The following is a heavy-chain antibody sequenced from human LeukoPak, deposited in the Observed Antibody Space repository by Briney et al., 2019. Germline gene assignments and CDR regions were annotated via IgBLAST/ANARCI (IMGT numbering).Heavy chain of an antibody. Sequence: GGSLRLSCAASGFTFSSYGMHWVRQAPGKGLEWVAVISYDGSNKYYADSVKGRFTISGDNSKNTLYLQMNSLRAEDTAVYYCAKDQYYYDSSGYFDYWGQGTLVTVSS. CDR2: ISYDGSNK. CDR1: GFTFSSYG. CDR3: AKDQYYYDSSGYFDY. J-gene: IGHJ4*02. V-gene: IGHV3-30*18. D-gene: IGHD3-22*01.